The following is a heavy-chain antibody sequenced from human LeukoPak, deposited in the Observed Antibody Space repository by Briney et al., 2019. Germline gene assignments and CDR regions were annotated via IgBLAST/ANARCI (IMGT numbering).Heavy chain of an antibody. D-gene: IGHD4-11*01. CDR2: IIPIFGTA. J-gene: IGHJ4*02. Sequence: GASVKVSCKASGGTFSSYAISWVRQAPGQGLEWMGGIIPIFGTANYAQKFQGRVTITTDESTSTAYMELSSLRSEDTAVYYCARVTPDYSNYGYWGQGTLVTVSS. CDR1: GGTFSSYA. V-gene: IGHV1-69*05. CDR3: ARVTPDYSNYGY.